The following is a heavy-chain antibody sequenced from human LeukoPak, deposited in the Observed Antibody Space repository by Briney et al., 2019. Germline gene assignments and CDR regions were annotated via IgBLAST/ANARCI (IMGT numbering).Heavy chain of an antibody. Sequence: VSVKVSCKASGYTFSDYYMHWVRQAPGQGLEWMGRINSKSGGTNYAQNFQGRVTMTRDTSISTAYMELSRLRSDDTAVYWCARSRSGGENWFDPWGQGTLVTVSS. V-gene: IGHV1-2*06. CDR3: ARSRSGGENWFDP. CDR1: GYTFSDYY. CDR2: INSKSGGT. D-gene: IGHD2-15*01. J-gene: IGHJ5*02.